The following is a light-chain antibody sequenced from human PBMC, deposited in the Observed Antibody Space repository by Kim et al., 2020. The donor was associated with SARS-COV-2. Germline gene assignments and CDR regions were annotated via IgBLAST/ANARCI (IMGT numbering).Light chain of an antibody. V-gene: IGLV10-54*01. CDR2: RNT. CDR3: SAWDSSLTAWV. CDR1: SNNVGNEG. Sequence: TATLTCTGNSNNVGNEGAAWLQQHQGHPPKVLSYRNTNRPSGISERFSASGSGNTASLTITGLQPEDEADYYCSAWDSSLTAWVFGGGTQLTVL. J-gene: IGLJ3*02.